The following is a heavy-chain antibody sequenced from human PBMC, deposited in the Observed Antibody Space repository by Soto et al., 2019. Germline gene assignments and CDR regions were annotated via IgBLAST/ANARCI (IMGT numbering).Heavy chain of an antibody. Sequence: EVLLLQSGGGLAQPGESLTLSCATSGFILSRHVMSWVRQAPGKGLDWVSVIGYRTTDTYYADSVKGRFTISRDESKNTVYLQMNNRRVEDTAVYYCAKDRGGGWVIDYWGQGTLVTVSS. CDR1: GFILSRHV. CDR3: AKDRGGGWVIDY. V-gene: IGHV3-23*01. CDR2: IGYRTTDT. D-gene: IGHD6-19*01. J-gene: IGHJ4*02.